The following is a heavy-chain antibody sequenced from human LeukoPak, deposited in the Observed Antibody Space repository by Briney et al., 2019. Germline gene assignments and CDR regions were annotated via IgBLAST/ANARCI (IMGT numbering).Heavy chain of an antibody. V-gene: IGHV4-59*12. CDR2: IYYSGST. D-gene: IGHD1-1*01. CDR1: GGSISSYY. Sequence: KPSETLSLTCTVSGGSISSYYWSWIRQPPGKGLEWIGYIYYSGSTNYNPSLKSRVTISVDTSKNQFSLKLSSVTAADTAVYYCARDRNWNDAHDYWGQGTLVTVSS. J-gene: IGHJ4*02. CDR3: ARDRNWNDAHDY.